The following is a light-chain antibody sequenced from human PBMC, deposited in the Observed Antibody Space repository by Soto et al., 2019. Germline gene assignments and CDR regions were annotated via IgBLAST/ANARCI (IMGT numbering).Light chain of an antibody. Sequence: QSVLTQPRSVSGSPGQSVTISCTGTSGDVGGYNYVSWYQQHPGKAPKLMIYDVYKWPSGVPDRFSGSKSGNTASLTISGLQAEDEADYFCSSYAGSNPVLFGGGTKLTVL. V-gene: IGLV2-11*01. J-gene: IGLJ3*02. CDR2: DVY. CDR3: SSYAGSNPVL. CDR1: SGDVGGYNY.